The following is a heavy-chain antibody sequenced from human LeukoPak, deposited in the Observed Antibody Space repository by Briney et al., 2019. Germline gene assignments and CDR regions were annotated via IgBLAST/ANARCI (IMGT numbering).Heavy chain of an antibody. CDR3: ARLAAAAGDY. D-gene: IGHD6-13*01. V-gene: IGHV4-34*12. CDR1: GGSFSGYY. CDR2: IFYSGSS. J-gene: IGHJ4*02. Sequence: SETLSLTCAVFGGSFSGYYWTWIRQPPGKGLEWIGSIFYSGSSDYNPSLKSRVTISVDTSKNQFSLKLSSVTAADTAVYYCARLAAAAGDYWGQGTLVTVSS.